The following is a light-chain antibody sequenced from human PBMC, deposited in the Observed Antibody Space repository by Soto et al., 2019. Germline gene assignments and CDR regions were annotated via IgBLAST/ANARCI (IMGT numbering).Light chain of an antibody. CDR1: QRVSSY. Sequence: EIRMTQSPSSLCASVGDRGSMXCRASQRVSSYVTWYQQRAGQAPKPLIYAASSLQSGVTARFSGSGSGKDFNITISRLEPEDFAVYDCQQYGSSGTFGQGTKVDIK. CDR3: QQYGSSGT. CDR2: AAS. J-gene: IGKJ1*01. V-gene: IGKV1-39*01.